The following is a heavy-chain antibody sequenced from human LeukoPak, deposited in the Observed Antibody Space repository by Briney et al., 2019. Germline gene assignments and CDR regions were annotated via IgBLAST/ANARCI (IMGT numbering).Heavy chain of an antibody. CDR3: ARGWYLEP. V-gene: IGHV4-59*01. Sequence: SETLSLTCAVCGGSISSYYWSWIRQPPGKGLEWIGYIYYSGSTNYNPSLKSRVAISVDTSKNQFSLKLSSVTAADTAVYYCARGWYLEPWGQGTLVTVCS. CDR1: GGSISSYY. J-gene: IGHJ5*02. D-gene: IGHD6-13*01. CDR2: IYYSGST.